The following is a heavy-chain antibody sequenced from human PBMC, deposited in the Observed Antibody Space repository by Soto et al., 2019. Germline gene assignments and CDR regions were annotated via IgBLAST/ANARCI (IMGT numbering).Heavy chain of an antibody. CDR2: ISTYNDNT. CDR3: ASSYSGYGSYYYYYMDV. V-gene: IGHV1-18*01. Sequence: ASVKVSCKASGYIFTNYAISWVRQAPGQGLEWMGWISTYNDNTKYAQKLQGRVTMTRNTSISTAYMELSSLRSEDTAVYYCASSYSGYGSYYYYYMDVWGKGTTVTVSS. D-gene: IGHD5-12*01. J-gene: IGHJ6*03. CDR1: GYIFTNYA.